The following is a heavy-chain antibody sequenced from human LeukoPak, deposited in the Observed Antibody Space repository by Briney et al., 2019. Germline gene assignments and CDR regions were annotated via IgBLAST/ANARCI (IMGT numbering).Heavy chain of an antibody. CDR3: ARAAGGSPFDN. J-gene: IGHJ4*02. V-gene: IGHV1-2*02. CDR2: MNTNSGDT. D-gene: IGHD2-15*01. CDR1: GYTFTGYY. Sequence: ASVKVSCKASGYTFTGYYMHWVRQAPGQGLECMGWMNTNSGDTNYAQKFQGRVTMTRDTSINTAYMELSRLRSDDTAVYYCARAAGGSPFDNWGQGTLVTVSS.